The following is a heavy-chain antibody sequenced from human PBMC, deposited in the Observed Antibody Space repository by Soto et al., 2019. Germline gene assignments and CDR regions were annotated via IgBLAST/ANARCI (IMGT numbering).Heavy chain of an antibody. CDR1: GYTFTSYY. V-gene: IGHV1-46*01. CDR3: ARGGQVSSWYRGSPVSGY. CDR2: INPSGGST. D-gene: IGHD6-13*01. J-gene: IGHJ4*02. Sequence: ASVQVSCKASGYTFTSYYMHWVRQAPGQGLEWMGIINPSGGSTSYAQKFQGRVTMTRDTSTSTVYMELSSLRSEDTAVYYCARGGQVSSWYRGSPVSGYWGQGTLVTVSS.